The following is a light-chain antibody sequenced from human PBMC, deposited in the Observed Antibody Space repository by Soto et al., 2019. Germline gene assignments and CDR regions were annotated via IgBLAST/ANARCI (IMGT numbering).Light chain of an antibody. CDR3: SSSSTSFFYV. CDR1: SSDIGFYNY. V-gene: IGLV2-14*01. J-gene: IGLJ1*01. Sequence: QSALTQPASVSGSPGQSITISCTGTSSDIGFYNYVSWYQQYAGQAPKLLIYGVTNRPSGISYRFSGSKSGSTASLTIYGLRDEDEADYYCSSSSTSFFYVYGTGTKLTVL. CDR2: GVT.